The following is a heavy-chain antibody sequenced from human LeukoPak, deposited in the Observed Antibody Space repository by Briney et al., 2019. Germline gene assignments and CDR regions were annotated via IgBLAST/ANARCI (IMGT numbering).Heavy chain of an antibody. D-gene: IGHD2-2*02. CDR3: ARALYRYWYFDL. CDR1: GGSISSGDYY. Sequence: SQTLSLTCSVSGGSISSGDYYWSWIRQPPGKGLEWIGYIYYSGSTYYNPSLKSRVTISVDRSKNQFSLKLSSVTAADTAVYYCARALYRYWYFDLWGRGTLVTVSS. CDR2: IYYSGST. V-gene: IGHV4-30-4*01. J-gene: IGHJ2*01.